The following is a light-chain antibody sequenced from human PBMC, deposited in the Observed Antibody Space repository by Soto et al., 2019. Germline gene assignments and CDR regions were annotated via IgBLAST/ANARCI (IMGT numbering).Light chain of an antibody. J-gene: IGKJ1*01. V-gene: IGKV3-15*01. CDR2: GAS. CDR1: QSVSSK. CDR3: QQSFNWPLTWT. Sequence: EIVMTQSPATLSVSPGEGATLSCRGCQSVSSKLAWYQQKPGQAPRLLIYGASTRATGIPARFTGSGSGIEFSPTISSLLSHHSAFCYCQQSFNWPLTWTFGPGTKV.